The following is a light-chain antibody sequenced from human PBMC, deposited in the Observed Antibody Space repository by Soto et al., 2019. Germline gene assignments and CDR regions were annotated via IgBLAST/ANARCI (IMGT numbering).Light chain of an antibody. J-gene: IGLJ2*01. CDR1: SSNIGAGYD. V-gene: IGLV1-40*01. Sequence: QSVLTQPPSVSGAPGQRVTISCTGSSSNIGAGYDVHWYQQLPGTAPKLLIYGNSNRPSGVPDRFSGSKSGTSASLAITGLQVEDEADYYCQSYDSSRSGAGVFGGGTKLTVL. CDR3: QSYDSSRSGAGV. CDR2: GNS.